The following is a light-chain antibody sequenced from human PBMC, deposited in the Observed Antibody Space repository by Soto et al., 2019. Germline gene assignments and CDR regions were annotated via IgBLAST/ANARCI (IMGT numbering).Light chain of an antibody. CDR2: GAF. CDR1: QRVYSNY. Sequence: EIVLTQSPGTLSLSPGERATLSCRASQRVYSNYLAWYQQQPGQAPRLLIHGAFSRATGIPDRFSGRGAETDFTLTISRLETEDFAVYYCQQYGSSVWTLGQGTKVEIK. V-gene: IGKV3-20*01. CDR3: QQYGSSVWT. J-gene: IGKJ1*01.